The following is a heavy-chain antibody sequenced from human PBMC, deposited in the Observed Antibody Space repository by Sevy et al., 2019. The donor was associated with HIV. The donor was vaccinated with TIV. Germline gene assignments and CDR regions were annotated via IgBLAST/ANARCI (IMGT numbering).Heavy chain of an antibody. J-gene: IGHJ4*02. D-gene: IGHD3-9*01. V-gene: IGHV3-7*01. CDR1: GFSFNNHW. CDR3: ARLPTGLQSFNYLLSTYFDS. CDR2: IKHDGSEK. Sequence: GGSLRLSCAASGFSFNNHWMSWVRQAPEKGLEWVANIKHDGSEKYYADSLEGRFAVSRYNAKNSLFLQINSLRVEDTAVYFCARLPTGLQSFNYLLSTYFDSWGQGTLVTVSS.